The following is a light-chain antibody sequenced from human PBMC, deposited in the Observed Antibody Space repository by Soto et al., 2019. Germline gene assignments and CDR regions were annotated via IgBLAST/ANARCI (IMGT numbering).Light chain of an antibody. V-gene: IGKV2-28*01. CDR2: LGS. Sequence: DIVMTQSPLSLPVTPGEPASISCRSSQSLLHSNGYNYLDWYLQKPGQSPQLLTYLGSNRASGVPDRFSDSGSGTGFTLKISRVEAEDVGVYYCMQALQTPFTFGPGTKVDIK. CDR3: MQALQTPFT. J-gene: IGKJ3*01. CDR1: QSLLHSNGYNY.